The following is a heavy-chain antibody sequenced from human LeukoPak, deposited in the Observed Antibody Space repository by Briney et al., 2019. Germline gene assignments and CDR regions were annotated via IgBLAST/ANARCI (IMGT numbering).Heavy chain of an antibody. V-gene: IGHV1-2*06. CDR1: GYTFTGYY. J-gene: IGHJ6*03. CDR2: INPNSGGT. CDR3: ARNLRLTYYDSSGYYLLHPYYYYYMDV. Sequence: ASVKVSCKASGYTFTGYYMHWVRQAPGQGLEWMGRINPNSGGTNYAQKFQGRVTMTRNTSISTAYMELSSLRSEDTAVYYCARNLRLTYYDSSGYYLLHPYYYYYMDVWGKGTTVTVSS. D-gene: IGHD3-22*01.